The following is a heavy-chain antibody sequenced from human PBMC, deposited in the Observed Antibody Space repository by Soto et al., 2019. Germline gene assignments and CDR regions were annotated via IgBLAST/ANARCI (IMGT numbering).Heavy chain of an antibody. D-gene: IGHD3-10*01. CDR3: ARDMGFALSDY. J-gene: IGHJ4*02. CDR1: GYTFTSYA. CDR2: INAGNGNT. Sequence: ASVKVSCKASGYTFTSYAMYWVRQAPGQRLEWMGWINAGNGNTKYSQKFQGRVTITRDTSATTAYMELSSLRSEDTAVYYCARDMGFALSDYCGQGTLVTVSS. V-gene: IGHV1-3*01.